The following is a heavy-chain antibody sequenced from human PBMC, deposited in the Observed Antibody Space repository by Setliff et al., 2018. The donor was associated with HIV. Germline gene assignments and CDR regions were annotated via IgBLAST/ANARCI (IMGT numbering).Heavy chain of an antibody. V-gene: IGHV4-4*07. D-gene: IGHD3-3*01. CDR2: IDSSGTT. CDR3: ASDRSDYYNLPGYFDH. CDR1: GGSFGVYR. J-gene: IGHJ4*02. Sequence: SETLSLTCTISGGSFGVYRWSWIRQSAGRGLEWIGRIDSSGTTDYKPSLKGRISINPDTSKNQFSLKLNSVTAADTAVYYCASDRSDYYNLPGYFDHWGQGTPVTVSS.